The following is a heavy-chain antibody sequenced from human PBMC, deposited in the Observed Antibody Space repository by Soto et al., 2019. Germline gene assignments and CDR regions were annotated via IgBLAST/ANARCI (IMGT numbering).Heavy chain of an antibody. CDR3: ARDSSTSQNINYYYGMDV. CDR2: IFYSGST. V-gene: IGHV4-61*01. D-gene: IGHD2-2*01. Sequence: QVQLQESGPGLVKPSETLSLTCTVSGGSVSSGSYYWAWIRQPPGKGLEWIGYIFYSGSTNYNPSLNSRVTISIDTSKNQFSLRLSSVTAADSAVYYCARDSSTSQNINYYYGMDVWGQGTTVTVSS. J-gene: IGHJ6*02. CDR1: GGSVSSGSYY.